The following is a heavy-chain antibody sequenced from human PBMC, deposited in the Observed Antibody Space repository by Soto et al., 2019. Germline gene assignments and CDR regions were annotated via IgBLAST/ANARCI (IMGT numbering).Heavy chain of an antibody. CDR1: GFTFSSYA. CDR3: ARVKAGLLGATNFDY. CDR2: ISYDGSNK. V-gene: IGHV3-30-3*01. J-gene: IGHJ4*02. Sequence: GGSLRLSCAASGFTFSSYAMHWVRQAPGKGLEWVAVISYDGSNKYYADSVKGRFTISRDNSKNTLYLQMNSLRAEDTAVYYCARVKAGLLGATNFDYWGQGTLVTVSS. D-gene: IGHD1-26*01.